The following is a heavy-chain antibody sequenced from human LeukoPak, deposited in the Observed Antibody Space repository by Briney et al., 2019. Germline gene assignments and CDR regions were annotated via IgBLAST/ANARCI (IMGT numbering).Heavy chain of an antibody. J-gene: IGHJ6*02. CDR1: GYTFTSYG. D-gene: IGHD3-10*01. CDR3: ARHFTMVRGVIMDYYYGMDV. CDR2: ISAYNGNT. V-gene: IGHV1-18*01. Sequence: ASVKVSCKASGYTFTSYGIGWVRQAPGQGLEWMGWISAYNGNTNYAQKLQGRVTMTTDTSTSTAYMELRSLRSDDTAVYYCARHFTMVRGVIMDYYYGMDVWGQGTTVTVSS.